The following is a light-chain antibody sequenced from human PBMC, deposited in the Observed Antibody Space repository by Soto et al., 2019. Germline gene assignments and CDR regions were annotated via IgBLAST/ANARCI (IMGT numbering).Light chain of an antibody. CDR1: SSDVGGYNY. CDR2: DVS. Sequence: LAQPSSLSGSPGQSITLSCTGNSSDVGGYNYVSWLQQHPGKVPKLIIYDVSSRPSGVSNRFSGSKSGNTASLTISGLQAEDEADYYCTSYTSSNTHVFGGGTKVTVL. CDR3: TSYTSSNTHV. J-gene: IGLJ1*01. V-gene: IGLV2-14*01.